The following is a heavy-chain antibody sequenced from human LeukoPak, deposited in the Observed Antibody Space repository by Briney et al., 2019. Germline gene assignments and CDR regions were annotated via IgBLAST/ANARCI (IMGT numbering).Heavy chain of an antibody. J-gene: IGHJ4*02. D-gene: IGHD6-13*01. Sequence: ASVKVSCQACGYTFTSYGISWVRQAPGQGVEGVGWISAYNGNTNYVQKLQGRVTMTTDTSTSTAYMKVSSLRSEDTAVYYCARGKAAAGLDYWGQGTLVTVSS. V-gene: IGHV1-18*01. CDR3: ARGKAAAGLDY. CDR1: GYTFTSYG. CDR2: ISAYNGNT.